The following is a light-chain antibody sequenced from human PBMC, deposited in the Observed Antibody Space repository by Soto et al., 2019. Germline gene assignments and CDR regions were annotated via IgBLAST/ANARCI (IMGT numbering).Light chain of an antibody. V-gene: IGKV2-28*01. CDR2: LGS. J-gene: IGKJ4*01. Sequence: DIVMTQSPLSLPVTPGEPASISCRSSQSLLHSNGYNYMDWYLQKPGQSPQPLIYLGSNRASGVHGRFSGSGSGTDCTLKISRVEAEDVGVYYCMQALQTHLTFGGGTKVEI. CDR1: QSLLHSNGYNY. CDR3: MQALQTHLT.